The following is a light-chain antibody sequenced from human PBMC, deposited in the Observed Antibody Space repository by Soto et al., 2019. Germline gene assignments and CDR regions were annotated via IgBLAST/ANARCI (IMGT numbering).Light chain of an antibody. Sequence: QSALTQPASVSGSPAQSITISCTGTSTDVGGYNYVSWYQQHPGKAPKLMIYEVSNRPSGVSNRFSGSKSGNTASLTISGLQAEDEADYYCSSYTSSSTLVFGTGTKVTVL. CDR3: SSYTSSSTLV. CDR2: EVS. CDR1: STDVGGYNY. J-gene: IGLJ1*01. V-gene: IGLV2-14*01.